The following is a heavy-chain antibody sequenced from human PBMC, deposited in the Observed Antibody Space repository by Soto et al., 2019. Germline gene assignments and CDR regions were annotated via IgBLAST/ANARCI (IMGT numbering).Heavy chain of an antibody. CDR2: IYHTGTT. J-gene: IGHJ4*02. D-gene: IGHD6-6*01. Sequence: PSETLSLTCDVSGYAISSGFYWAWIRQPPGKRLEWIGNIYHTGTTYYNPSLKTRVTMSVDTSKNQFSLNLTSLTAADTAVYYCARAPKVSGSAQTRPDFWGQGSLVTVSS. CDR1: GYAISSGFY. V-gene: IGHV4-38-2*01. CDR3: ARAPKVSGSAQTRPDF.